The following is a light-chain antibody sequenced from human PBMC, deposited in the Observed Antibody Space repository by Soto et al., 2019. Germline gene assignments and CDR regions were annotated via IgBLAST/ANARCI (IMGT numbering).Light chain of an antibody. J-gene: IGKJ4*01. CDR2: CAS. CDR1: QSVSSSY. Sequence: EIVLTQSPGTLSLSPGERATLACRASQSVSSSYLAWYQQKPGRAPRLLIYCASSRATGIPDRFSGSGSGTDFTLTISRLDPEDFAVYYCRQYGRSLEFAVGGGTKVDIK. V-gene: IGKV3-20*01. CDR3: RQYGRSLEFA.